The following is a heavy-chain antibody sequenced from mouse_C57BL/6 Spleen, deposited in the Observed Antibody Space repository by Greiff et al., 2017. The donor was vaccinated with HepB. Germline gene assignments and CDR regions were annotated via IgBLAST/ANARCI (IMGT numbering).Heavy chain of an antibody. V-gene: IGHV1-81*01. J-gene: IGHJ4*01. Sequence: VQRVESGAELARPGASVKLSCKASGYTFTSYGISWVKQRTGQGLEWIGEIYPRSGNTYYNEKFKGKATLTADKSSSTAYMELRSLTSEDSAVYFCARRGTTDAMDYWGQGTSVTVSS. CDR2: IYPRSGNT. D-gene: IGHD1-1*01. CDR1: GYTFTSYG. CDR3: ARRGTTDAMDY.